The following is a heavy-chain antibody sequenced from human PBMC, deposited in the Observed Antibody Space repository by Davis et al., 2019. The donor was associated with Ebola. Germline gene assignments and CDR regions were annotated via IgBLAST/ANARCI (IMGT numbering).Heavy chain of an antibody. V-gene: IGHV3-30-3*01. CDR1: GFTFSSYA. CDR2: ISYDGSNK. CDR3: ARDMRQDIVVVVAATPYWFDP. D-gene: IGHD2-15*01. Sequence: PGGSLRLSCAASGFTFSSYAMHWVRQAPGKGLEWVAVISYDGSNKYYADSVKGRFTISRDNSKNTLYLQMNSLRAEDTAVYYCARDMRQDIVVVVAATPYWFDPWGQGTLVTVSS. J-gene: IGHJ5*02.